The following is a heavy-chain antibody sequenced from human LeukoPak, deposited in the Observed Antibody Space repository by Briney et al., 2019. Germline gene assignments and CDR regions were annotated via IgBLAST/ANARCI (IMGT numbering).Heavy chain of an antibody. J-gene: IGHJ6*03. V-gene: IGHV3-21*01. CDR2: ISSSSSYI. CDR3: ARSDTDNYYYYYYMDV. D-gene: IGHD5-18*01. Sequence: GGSLRLSCVVSGFTFSTYSMSWVRQAPGKGLEWVSSISSSSSYIYYADSVKGLFTISRDNAKNSLYLQMNSLRAEDTAVYYCARSDTDNYYYYYYMDVWGKGTTVTVSS. CDR1: GFTFSTYS.